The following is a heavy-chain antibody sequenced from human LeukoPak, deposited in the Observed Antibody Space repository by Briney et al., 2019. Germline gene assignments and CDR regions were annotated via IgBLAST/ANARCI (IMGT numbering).Heavy chain of an antibody. CDR2: ISGGGGST. D-gene: IGHD6-13*01. Sequence: GGSLRLSCAASGFTFSSYAMNWVRQAPGKGLEWVSGISGGGGSTFYADSVQGRFTISRDNSKNTLYLQMTSLRAEDTAVYYCAKDRVTAAGYYFDYWGQGTLVTVSS. CDR3: AKDRVTAAGYYFDY. CDR1: GFTFSSYA. J-gene: IGHJ4*02. V-gene: IGHV3-23*01.